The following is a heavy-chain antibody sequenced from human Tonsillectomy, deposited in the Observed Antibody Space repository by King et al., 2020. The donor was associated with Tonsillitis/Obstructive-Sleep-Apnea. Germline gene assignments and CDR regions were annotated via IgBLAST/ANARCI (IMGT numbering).Heavy chain of an antibody. CDR2: IYYSGST. Sequence: LPLQESGPGLVKPSETLSLTCTVSGGSVSSGSYYWSWIRQPPGKGLEWIGYIYYSGSTNYNPSLKSRVTISVDTSKNQFSLKLSSVTAADTAVYYCARDTGTAVHYYYYYMDVWGKGTTVTVSS. J-gene: IGHJ6*03. V-gene: IGHV4-61*01. CDR1: GGSVSSGSYY. D-gene: IGHD1-7*01. CDR3: ARDTGTAVHYYYYYMDV.